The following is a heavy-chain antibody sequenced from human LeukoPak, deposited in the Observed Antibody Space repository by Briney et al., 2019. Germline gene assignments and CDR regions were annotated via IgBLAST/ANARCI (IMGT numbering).Heavy chain of an antibody. CDR2: INPSGGST. Sequence: ASVKVSCKASGYTFTSYFIHWVRQAPGQGLEWMGIINPSGGSTNYAQKFQGRVTMTRDTSTSTVYMELSSLRSEDTAVYYCAVGYSEAGYYYYMDVWGKGTTVTVSS. D-gene: IGHD3-22*01. V-gene: IGHV1-46*01. J-gene: IGHJ6*03. CDR1: GYTFTSYF. CDR3: AVGYSEAGYYYYMDV.